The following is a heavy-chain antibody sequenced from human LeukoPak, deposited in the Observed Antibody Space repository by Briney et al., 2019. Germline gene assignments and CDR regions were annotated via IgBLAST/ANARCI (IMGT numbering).Heavy chain of an antibody. V-gene: IGHV3-69-1*02. CDR3: ARYAEAGGDMIDY. Sequence: GGSLRLSCAVYGITFSGYEMSWIRQAPGEGLEWIAYIGPRGNTLYADSVMGRFTISRDDAKNLLDLQMNSLRVEDTAVYYCARYAEAGGDMIDYWRQGTLVTVSS. CDR1: GITFSGYE. CDR2: IGPRGNT. D-gene: IGHD3-16*01. J-gene: IGHJ4*02.